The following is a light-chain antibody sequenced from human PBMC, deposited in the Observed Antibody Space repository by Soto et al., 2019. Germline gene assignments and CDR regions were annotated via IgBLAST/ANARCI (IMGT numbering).Light chain of an antibody. CDR3: QQSGSSPPP. J-gene: IGKJ1*01. CDR1: QSLSTNS. V-gene: IGKV3-20*01. CDR2: AAS. Sequence: EIVLTQSPGTLSLSPGERATLSCRASQSLSTNSLAWYQQKPGQTPRLLIYAASTRDTDIPDRFNGSGSGTDFALTISRLEPEDFAVYYCQQSGSSPPPFGQGTKVDIK.